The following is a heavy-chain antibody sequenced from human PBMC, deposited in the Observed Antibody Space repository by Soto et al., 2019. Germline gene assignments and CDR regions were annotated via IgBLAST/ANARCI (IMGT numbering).Heavy chain of an antibody. Sequence: ASVKVSCKASGYIFTKSAMHWVRQAPGQRLEWMGWISGGNGNTKYSPKLQDRVTITRDTSASTAYMELSSLRSEEPALYSCARGGVAAGNFNIDYWGRG. CDR2: ISGGNGNT. CDR3: ARGGVAAGNFNIDY. J-gene: IGHJ4*02. CDR1: GYIFTKSA. D-gene: IGHD6-19*01. V-gene: IGHV1-3*01.